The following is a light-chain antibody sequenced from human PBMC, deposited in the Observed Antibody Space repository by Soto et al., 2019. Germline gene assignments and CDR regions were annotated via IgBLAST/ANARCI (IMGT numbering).Light chain of an antibody. J-gene: IGKJ4*01. V-gene: IGKV1-16*01. CDR1: QNINNY. CDR3: QQYNNYPLT. Sequence: DLQMTQSPSSLSASIGDRVTITCRSSQNINNYLVWFQQKPGKAPRPLIFGASTLESGVPSRFSGRGSGTHFTLTINNLQREDFATYYCQQYNNYPLTFGGGTKVQIK. CDR2: GAS.